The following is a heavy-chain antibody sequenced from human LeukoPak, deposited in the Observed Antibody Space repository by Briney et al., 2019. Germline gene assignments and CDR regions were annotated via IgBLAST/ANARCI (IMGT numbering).Heavy chain of an antibody. V-gene: IGHV1-2*02. CDR3: ARVYCSGGDCYPRAEYFQH. CDR1: GYTFTGYY. Sequence: ASVKVSCKASGYTFTGYYMHWVRQAPGQGLEWMGWINPNSGGTNYAQKFQGRVTMTRDTSISTAYMELSRLRSDDTAVYYCARVYCSGGDCYPRAEYFQHWGQGTLVTVSS. D-gene: IGHD2-15*01. J-gene: IGHJ1*01. CDR2: INPNSGGT.